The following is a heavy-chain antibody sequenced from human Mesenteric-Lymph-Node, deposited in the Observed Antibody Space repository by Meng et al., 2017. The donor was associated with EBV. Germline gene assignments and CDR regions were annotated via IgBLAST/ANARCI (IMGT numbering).Heavy chain of an antibody. D-gene: IGHD2-15*01. J-gene: IGHJ4*02. CDR2: INGYNGNT. CDR3: ARGYSSSAFLDY. V-gene: IGHV1-18*01. Sequence: QVQLVQSGSELKKPXASVKVSCKASGYTFTSYAMNWVRQAPGQGLEWMGWINGYNGNTNYAQKFQGRVTMTTDTSTTTVYLELGSLRSDDTAVYYCARGYSSSAFLDYWCQGVLVNVSS. CDR1: GYTFTSYA.